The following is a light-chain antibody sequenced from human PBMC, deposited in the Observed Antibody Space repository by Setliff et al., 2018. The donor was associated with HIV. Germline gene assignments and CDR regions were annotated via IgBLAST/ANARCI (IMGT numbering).Light chain of an antibody. J-gene: IGLJ1*01. CDR1: SSDVGAFNY. Sequence: ALTQPRSVSGSPGQSVTISCTGTSSDVGAFNYVSWYQQHPGKAPKLMVYDVNKRPSGVPDRFSGSKSGNTASLTISGLQAEDEADYYCCSYAGSYTYVFGSGTKVTVL. CDR3: CSYAGSYTYV. CDR2: DVN. V-gene: IGLV2-11*01.